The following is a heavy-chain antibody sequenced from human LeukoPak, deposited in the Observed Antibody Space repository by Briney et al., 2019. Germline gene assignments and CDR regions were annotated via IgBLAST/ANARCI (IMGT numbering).Heavy chain of an antibody. CDR3: ARESRPGSGYYYGMDV. J-gene: IGHJ6*02. Sequence: SVKVSCKASGGTFSSYAISWVRQAPGQGLEWMGGIIPIFGTANYAQKFQGRVTITADESTSTAYMELSSLRSEDTAVYYCARESRPGSGYYYGMDVWGQGTTVTVSS. CDR2: IIPIFGTA. V-gene: IGHV1-69*13. D-gene: IGHD3-3*01. CDR1: GGTFSSYA.